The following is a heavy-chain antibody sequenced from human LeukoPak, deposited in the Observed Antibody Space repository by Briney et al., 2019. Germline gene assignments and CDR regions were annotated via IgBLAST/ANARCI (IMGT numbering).Heavy chain of an antibody. CDR1: RFTFSSYA. CDR3: AKDGSRIYYYYYMDV. D-gene: IGHD6-13*01. CDR2: ISGSGGST. Sequence: GGSLRLSCAASRFTFSSYAMSWVRQAPGKGLEWVSAISGSGGSTYYADSVKGRFTISRDNSKNTLYLQMNSLRAEDTAVYYCAKDGSRIYYYYYMDVWGKGTTVTVSS. V-gene: IGHV3-23*01. J-gene: IGHJ6*03.